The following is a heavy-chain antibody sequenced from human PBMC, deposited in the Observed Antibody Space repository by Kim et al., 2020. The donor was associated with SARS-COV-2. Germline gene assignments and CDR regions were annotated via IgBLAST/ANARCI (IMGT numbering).Heavy chain of an antibody. V-gene: IGHV4-34*01. CDR1: VGSVSDFY. D-gene: IGHD5-12*01. J-gene: IGHJ4*02. CDR3: ARDENRDGYNFDY. Sequence: SETLSLTFGVYVGSVSDFYWSWIRQPPGQGLEWIGEISHSGSANYNPSLRSRVSISIDRSKNQFSLILSSVTAADTAVYYCARDENRDGYNFDYWGLGTLVTVSS. CDR2: ISHSGSA.